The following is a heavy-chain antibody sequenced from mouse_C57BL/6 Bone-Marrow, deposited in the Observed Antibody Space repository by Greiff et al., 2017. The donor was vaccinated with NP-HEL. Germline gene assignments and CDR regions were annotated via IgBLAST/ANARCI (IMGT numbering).Heavy chain of an antibody. CDR3: ARHGYGNYDY. CDR1: GFTFSSYG. J-gene: IGHJ2*01. CDR2: ISSGGSYT. V-gene: IGHV5-6*01. D-gene: IGHD2-10*02. Sequence: QLVESGGDLVKPGGSLKLSCAASGFTFSSYGLSWVRQTPDKRLEWVATISSGGSYTYYPDSVKGRFTISRDNAKNTLYLQMSSLKSEDTAMYYCARHGYGNYDYWGQGTTLTVSS.